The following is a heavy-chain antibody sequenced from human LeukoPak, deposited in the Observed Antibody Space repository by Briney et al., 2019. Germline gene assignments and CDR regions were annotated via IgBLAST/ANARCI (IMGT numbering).Heavy chain of an antibody. V-gene: IGHV3-23*01. D-gene: IGHD3-10*01. CDR1: GFTFSSYA. J-gene: IGHJ4*02. CDR2: ISGSGGST. Sequence: GGSLRLSCAASGFTFSSYAMGWVRQAPGQGLEWVSAISGSGGSTYYADSVKGRFTISRDNSKNKLYLQMNSLRAEDTAVYYCAKDIYGSGSYDFDYWGQGTLVTVSS. CDR3: AKDIYGSGSYDFDY.